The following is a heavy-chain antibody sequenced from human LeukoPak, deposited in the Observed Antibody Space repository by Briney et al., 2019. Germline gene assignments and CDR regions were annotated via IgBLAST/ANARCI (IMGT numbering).Heavy chain of an antibody. V-gene: IGHV3-74*01. D-gene: IGHD5-18*01. Sequence: GGSLRLSCVATGFTLSSHWMHWVRQAPGKGLVWVSRINTDGGTTIYEDSVKGRFTISRDNAKNTLFLQLNILRAEDTGVYYCARVAYSSGRYYYYYMDVWGNGTTVTVSS. CDR2: INTDGGTT. CDR3: ARVAYSSGRYYYYYMDV. CDR1: GFTLSSHW. J-gene: IGHJ6*03.